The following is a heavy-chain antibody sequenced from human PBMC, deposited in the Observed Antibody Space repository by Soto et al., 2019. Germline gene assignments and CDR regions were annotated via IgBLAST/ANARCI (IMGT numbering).Heavy chain of an antibody. V-gene: IGHV1-8*01. J-gene: IGHJ4*02. CDR3: ARGGRVAVLRGVVTHFDH. D-gene: IGHD3-10*01. CDR1: GYSFTTYD. Sequence: QVQLVQSGAELKKPGASVKVSCRASGYSFTTYDISWVRQVPGQGPEWMGWLDPDGDNKGYAQKFQGRLTLTRDTSLDTVYMELSDLETDDSGVYYCARGGRVAVLRGVVTHFDHWGQGTQVTVSA. CDR2: LDPDGDNK.